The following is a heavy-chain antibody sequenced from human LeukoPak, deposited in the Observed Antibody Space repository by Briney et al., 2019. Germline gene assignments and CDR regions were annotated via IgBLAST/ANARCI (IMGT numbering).Heavy chain of an antibody. D-gene: IGHD3-10*01. Sequence: PGGSLRLSCAASGFTFSSYAMSSVRQAPGKGLEWVSGMGSAGDTYYPGSVKGRFTISRENAKNSLYLRMNSLRAGDTAIYYCVREDASGFDLWGRGTLVSVSP. CDR2: MGSAGDT. CDR1: GFTFSSYA. CDR3: VREDASGFDL. J-gene: IGHJ2*01. V-gene: IGHV3-13*01.